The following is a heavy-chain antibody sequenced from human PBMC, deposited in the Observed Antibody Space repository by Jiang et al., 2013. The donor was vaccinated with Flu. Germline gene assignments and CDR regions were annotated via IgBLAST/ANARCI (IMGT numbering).Heavy chain of an antibody. CDR3: ARASNWGSGYIDY. CDR2: ISSTSGSR. Sequence: LEWVSYISSTSGSRYYADSVKGRFTISRDNAKNSLYLQMNSLRDGDTAVYYCARASNWGSGYIDYWGQGTLVTVSS. D-gene: IGHD7-27*01. J-gene: IGHJ4*02. V-gene: IGHV3-48*02.